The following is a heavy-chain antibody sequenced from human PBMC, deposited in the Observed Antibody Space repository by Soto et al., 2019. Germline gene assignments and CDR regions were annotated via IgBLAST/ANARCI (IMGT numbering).Heavy chain of an antibody. CDR1: GSTFNNFA. CDR3: ARAIKRWEVNYYFDF. V-gene: IGHV1-69*06. CDR2: IVVDSNTA. J-gene: IGHJ4*02. D-gene: IGHD1-26*01. Sequence: QVVLLQSGAEVKEPGSSVRVSCQVSGSTFNNFAFSWVRQAPGHGPEWMGGIVVDSNTAEYSQRFQDRVTITADTSLDTLYMELGSLTFEDTAVYYCARAIKRWEVNYYFDFWGQGTLGTVSS.